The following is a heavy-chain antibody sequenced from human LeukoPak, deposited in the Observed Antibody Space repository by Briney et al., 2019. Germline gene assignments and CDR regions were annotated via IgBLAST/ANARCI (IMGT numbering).Heavy chain of an antibody. V-gene: IGHV3-7*01. CDR3: ATRAGYFDY. Sequence: GGSLRLSCAASGFTFSIYWMSWVRQAPGKGLEWVANIKHDGSEKYYVDSVKGRFIISRDNAKKSLYLQMNSLRAEDTAVYYCATRAGYFDYWGQGTLVTVSS. J-gene: IGHJ4*02. CDR2: IKHDGSEK. D-gene: IGHD6-19*01. CDR1: GFTFSIYW.